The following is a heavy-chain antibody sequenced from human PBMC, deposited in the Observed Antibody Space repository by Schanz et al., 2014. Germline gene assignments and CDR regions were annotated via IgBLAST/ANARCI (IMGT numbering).Heavy chain of an antibody. J-gene: IGHJ4*02. V-gene: IGHV3-11*05. CDR3: ARDGEAAAGCDY. D-gene: IGHD6-13*01. CDR1: GFVFGDYY. Sequence: VQLAESGGGLVKPGGSLRLSCAASGFVFGDYYMTWIRQAPGKGLEWLSYISDSGTYTNYADSVKGRFTISRDNAKSSLYPQMNSLRVEDTAVYYCARDGEAAAGCDYWGQGTLVTVSS. CDR2: ISDSGTYT.